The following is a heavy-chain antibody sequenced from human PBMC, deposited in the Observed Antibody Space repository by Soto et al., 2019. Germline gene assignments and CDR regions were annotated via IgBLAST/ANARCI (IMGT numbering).Heavy chain of an antibody. Sequence: SETLSLTCTVSGGSISSYYWSWIRQPPGKGLEWIGYIYYSGSTNYNPSLKSRVTISVDTSKNQFSLKLSSVTAADTAVYYCAREGLGSGAFDIWGQGTMVTVSS. D-gene: IGHD3-10*01. CDR1: GGSISSYY. CDR3: AREGLGSGAFDI. J-gene: IGHJ3*02. V-gene: IGHV4-59*01. CDR2: IYYSGST.